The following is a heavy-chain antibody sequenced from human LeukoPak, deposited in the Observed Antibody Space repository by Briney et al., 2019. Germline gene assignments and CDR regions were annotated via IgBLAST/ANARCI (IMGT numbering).Heavy chain of an antibody. V-gene: IGHV3-33*01. CDR1: GFTFSSYG. J-gene: IGHJ6*02. D-gene: IGHD5-12*01. Sequence: GGSLRLSCAASGFTFSSYGMHWVRQAPGKGLEWVAVIWYDGSNKYYADSVKGQFTTSRDNSKNTLYLQMNSLRAEDTAVYYCARPFSIVATGAWAYGMDVWGQGTTVTVSS. CDR2: IWYDGSNK. CDR3: ARPFSIVATGAWAYGMDV.